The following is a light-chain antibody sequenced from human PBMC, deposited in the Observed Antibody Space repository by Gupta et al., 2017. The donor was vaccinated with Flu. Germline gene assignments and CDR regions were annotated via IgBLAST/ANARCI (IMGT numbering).Light chain of an antibody. V-gene: IGKV1-9*01. CDR1: QDIATH. CDR2: AAS. Sequence: DLQLTQSPSFLPASEGDRVTIPCRASQDIATHLAWYQQTPGKAPRLLIYAASILQGGVPSRFSGSGSGTEFTLTISGLQSEDFVTYYCQQLDAYPYTFGQGTKLDI. CDR3: QQLDAYPYT. J-gene: IGKJ2*01.